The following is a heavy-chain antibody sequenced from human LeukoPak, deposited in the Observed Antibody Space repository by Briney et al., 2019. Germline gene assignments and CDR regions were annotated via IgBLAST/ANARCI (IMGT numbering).Heavy chain of an antibody. CDR3: ARLKWDSSSWYSDVFDY. V-gene: IGHV4-59*08. CDR2: IYYSGST. J-gene: IGHJ4*02. CDR1: GGSISSYY. Sequence: SETLCLTCTVSGGSISSYYWSWIRQPPGKGLEWIGYIYYSGSTNYNPSLKSRVTISVDTSKNQFSLKLSSVTAADTAVYYCARLKWDSSSWYSDVFDYWGQGTLVTVSS. D-gene: IGHD6-13*01.